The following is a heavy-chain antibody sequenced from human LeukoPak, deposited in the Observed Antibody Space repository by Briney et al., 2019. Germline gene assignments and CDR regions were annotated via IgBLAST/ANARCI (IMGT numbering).Heavy chain of an antibody. J-gene: IGHJ1*01. CDR1: GYSISSGYY. Sequence: SETLSPTCTVSGYSISSGYYWGWIRQPPAQGLEWSGSVYHIVSTYYNPTRTSRVAISVATSKTQFSLKLSSVTAADTAVYYCASSLWDFWSGYSFQHWGPGTLVTVSS. D-gene: IGHD3-3*01. V-gene: IGHV4-38-2*02. CDR3: ASSLWDFWSGYSFQH. CDR2: VYHIVST.